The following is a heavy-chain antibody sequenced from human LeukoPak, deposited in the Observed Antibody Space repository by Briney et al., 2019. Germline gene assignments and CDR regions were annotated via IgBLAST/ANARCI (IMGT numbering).Heavy chain of an antibody. D-gene: IGHD4-17*01. V-gene: IGHV4-61*01. J-gene: IGHJ4*02. CDR2: ISHSGST. CDR3: ARSVGYDYGDYRD. CDR1: GGSVSSGNYY. Sequence: RSSETLPLTCTVSGGSVSSGNYYWSWIPQPPGKAMEYIGYISHSGSTNYNPSLKSRVTISVDTSKNQFSLRLRSVTAADTAVYYCARSVGYDYGDYRDWGQGTLVTVSS.